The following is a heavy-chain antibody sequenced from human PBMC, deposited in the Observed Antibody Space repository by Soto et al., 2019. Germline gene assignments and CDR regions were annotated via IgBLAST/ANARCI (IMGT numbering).Heavy chain of an antibody. Sequence: SVKVSCKASGGTFSGYAITWVRQAPGQGLEWMGGIIPVFHRPKYAQKFQGRLTITADASTSTAYMELSSLRAEDTALYYCARDESSGGYWGPLDYWGQGTLVTVSS. CDR3: ARDESSGGYWGPLDY. D-gene: IGHD1-26*01. V-gene: IGHV1-69*13. J-gene: IGHJ4*02. CDR2: IIPVFHRP. CDR1: GGTFSGYA.